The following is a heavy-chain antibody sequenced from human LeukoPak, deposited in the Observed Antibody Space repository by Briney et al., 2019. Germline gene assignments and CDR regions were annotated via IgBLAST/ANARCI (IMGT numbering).Heavy chain of an antibody. D-gene: IGHD3-9*01. CDR1: GGSFSGYY. CDR2: IYYSGST. CDR3: ARESNYDILTGYYSGFDY. Sequence: SETLSLTCAVYGGSFSGYYWSWIRQPPGKGLEWIGYIYYSGSTYYNPSLKSRVTISVDTSENQFSLRLSSVTAADTAVYYCARESNYDILTGYYSGFDYWGQGTLVTVSS. V-gene: IGHV4-30-4*08. J-gene: IGHJ4*02.